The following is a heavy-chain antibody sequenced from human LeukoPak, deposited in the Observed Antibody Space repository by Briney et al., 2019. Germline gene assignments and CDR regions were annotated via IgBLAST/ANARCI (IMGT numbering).Heavy chain of an antibody. CDR1: GDSVSSNNAA. V-gene: IGHV6-1*01. J-gene: IGHJ6*02. Sequence: PSQTLSLTCAISGDSVSSNNAAWIWISQSPSRGLEWLGRTYYRSKCYNDDAVSVQSRIAISPDTSKNQFSLQLNSVIPEDTAVYYCARYAYALDVWGQGTTVTVSS. CDR2: TYYRSKCYN. CDR3: ARYAYALDV.